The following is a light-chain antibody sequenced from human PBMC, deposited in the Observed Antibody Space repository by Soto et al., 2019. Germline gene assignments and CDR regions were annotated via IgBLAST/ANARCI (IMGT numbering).Light chain of an antibody. V-gene: IGKV1-5*01. CDR2: DAS. J-gene: IGKJ4*01. CDR3: QHYNSYPLT. CDR1: QSITSW. Sequence: DIQMTQSPSTLSASVGDRVTITCRASQSITSWLAWYQQKPGKAPKLLIYDASSLESGVPSKFSGSGSGTEFTLTIHTLQPDDFATYYCQHYNSYPLTFGGGTKVEIK.